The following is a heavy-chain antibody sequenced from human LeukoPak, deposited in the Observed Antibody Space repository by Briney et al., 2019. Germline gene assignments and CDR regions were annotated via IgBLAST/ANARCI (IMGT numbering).Heavy chain of an antibody. D-gene: IGHD1-26*01. CDR1: GYSFTSYG. CDR3: ARGLEKVGAIADFDY. V-gene: IGHV1-2*06. Sequence: AASVKVSCKASGYSFTSYGITWVRQAPGQGLEWMGRINPNSGGTNYAQKFQGRVTMTRDTSISTAYMELSRLRSDDTAVYYCARGLEKVGAIADFDYWGQGTLVTVSS. CDR2: INPNSGGT. J-gene: IGHJ4*02.